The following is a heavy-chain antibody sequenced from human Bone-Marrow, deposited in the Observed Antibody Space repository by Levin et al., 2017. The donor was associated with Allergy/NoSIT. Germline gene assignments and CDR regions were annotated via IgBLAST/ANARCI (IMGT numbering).Heavy chain of an antibody. D-gene: IGHD6-13*01. CDR1: GFTFSSYG. Sequence: GESLKISCAASGFTFSSYGMHWVRQAPGKGLEWVAVISYDGSNKYYADSVKGRFTISRDNSKNTLYLQMNSLRAEDTAVYYCARERAAGTKTISYNWFDPWGQGTLVTVSS. CDR2: ISYDGSNK. CDR3: ARERAAGTKTISYNWFDP. J-gene: IGHJ5*02. V-gene: IGHV3-30*03.